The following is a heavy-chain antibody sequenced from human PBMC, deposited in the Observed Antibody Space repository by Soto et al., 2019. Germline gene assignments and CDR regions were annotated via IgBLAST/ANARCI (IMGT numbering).Heavy chain of an antibody. J-gene: IGHJ4*02. CDR3: AKDGLELRASVPSFDY. D-gene: IGHD1-7*01. V-gene: IGHV3-23*01. Sequence: PGGSLRLACAASGFTFSSYAMSWVRQAPGKGLEWVSAISGSGGSTYYADSVKGRFTISRDNSKNTLYLQMNSLRAEDTAVYYCAKDGLELRASVPSFDYWGQGTLVTVSS. CDR1: GFTFSSYA. CDR2: ISGSGGST.